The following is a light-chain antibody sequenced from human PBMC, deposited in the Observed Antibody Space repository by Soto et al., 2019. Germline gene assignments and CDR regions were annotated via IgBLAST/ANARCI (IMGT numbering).Light chain of an antibody. J-gene: IGKJ5*01. V-gene: IGKV1-5*01. CDR1: QSISSW. CDR2: GAS. CDR3: QQYNSYPIT. Sequence: DIQVSQSPSTLSASIGDRVTITCRASQSISSWLAWYQQKPGKAPNLLIYGASSLESGVPSRFSGSGSGTEFTLTISSLQPDDFATYYCQQYNSYPITFGQGTRLETK.